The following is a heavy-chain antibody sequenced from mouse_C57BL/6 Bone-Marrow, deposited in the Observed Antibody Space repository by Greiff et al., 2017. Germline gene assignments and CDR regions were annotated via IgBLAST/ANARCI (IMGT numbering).Heavy chain of an antibody. CDR2: FYPGSGSL. J-gene: IGHJ4*01. V-gene: IGHV1-62-2*01. CDR1: GNTSTEST. Sequence: QVQLKESGAELVKPGASVKLSCKPSGNTSTESTIHWVNQRFGQGLVWFGWFYPGSGSLTYNEKFKAKATLTADKPSSTVTMELSRLTYEDSAVYFCARHEYYGSRLGMDWWGQGTSVTVSS. D-gene: IGHD1-1*01. CDR3: ARHEYYGSRLGMDW.